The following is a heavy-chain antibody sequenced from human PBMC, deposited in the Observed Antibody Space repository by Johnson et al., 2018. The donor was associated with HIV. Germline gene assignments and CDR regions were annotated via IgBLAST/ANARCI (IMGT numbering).Heavy chain of an antibody. V-gene: IGHV3-74*01. CDR1: GFTFSNYW. J-gene: IGHJ3*02. D-gene: IGHD6-13*01. CDR3: ARLEGQQTDAFDI. Sequence: VQLVESGGGLVQPGGSLRLSCVASGFTFSNYWMHWVRQAPGKGLVWVSRINSDESSTSYADSVQGRFTISSDNAKNTLYLQMNSLRAEDTAVYYCARLEGQQTDAFDIWGQGTMVTVSS. CDR2: INSDESST.